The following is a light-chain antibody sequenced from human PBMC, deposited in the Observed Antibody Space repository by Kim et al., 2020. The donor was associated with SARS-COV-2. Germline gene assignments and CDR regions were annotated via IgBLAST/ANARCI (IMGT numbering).Light chain of an antibody. V-gene: IGKV3-20*01. CDR3: QQYGSSPLT. CDR2: GAS. J-gene: IGKJ2*01. CDR1: QSVSSSY. Sequence: EIVLTQSPGTLSLSPGERATLSCRASQSVSSSYLAWYQQKPGQAPRLLIYGASSRATGIPDRFSGSGSGTDFTLTISRLEPEDFAVYYCQQYGSSPLTFGQATKLEI.